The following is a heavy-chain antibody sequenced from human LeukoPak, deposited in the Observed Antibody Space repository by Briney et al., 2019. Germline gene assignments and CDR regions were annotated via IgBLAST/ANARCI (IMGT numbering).Heavy chain of an antibody. Sequence: ASVKVSCKASGYTFTDYYMHWVRQAPGQGLEWMGWINPNNGGTTYAQKFQGRVTMTRDTSITTAYMELSRLRSDDTAVYYCARGGVEYYSSTTCHDAFDIWGQGTMVTFSS. CDR2: INPNNGGT. CDR1: GYTFTDYY. J-gene: IGHJ3*02. D-gene: IGHD2-2*01. V-gene: IGHV1-2*02. CDR3: ARGGVEYYSSTTCHDAFDI.